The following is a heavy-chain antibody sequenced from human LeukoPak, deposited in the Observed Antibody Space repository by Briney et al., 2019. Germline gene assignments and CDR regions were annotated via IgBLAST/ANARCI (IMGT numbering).Heavy chain of an antibody. Sequence: ASVKVSCKASGGTFSSYAISWVRQAPGQGLEWMGGIIPIFGTANYAQKFQGRVTITTDESTSTAYMELSSLRSEDTAVYYCARSRRYGPAPYYCYYMDVWGKGTTVTVSS. CDR3: ARSRRYGPAPYYCYYMDV. D-gene: IGHD1-1*01. V-gene: IGHV1-69*05. J-gene: IGHJ6*03. CDR2: IIPIFGTA. CDR1: GGTFSSYA.